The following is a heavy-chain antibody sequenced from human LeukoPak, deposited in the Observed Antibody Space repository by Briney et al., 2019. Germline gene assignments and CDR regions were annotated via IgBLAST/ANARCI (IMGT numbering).Heavy chain of an antibody. J-gene: IGHJ4*02. V-gene: IGHV4-30-4*01. Sequence: SQTLSLTCTVSGGSISSGDYYWSWIRQPPGKGLEWIGYIYHSGSTYYNPSLKSRVTISVDRSKNQFSLKLSSVTAADTAVYYCARCISYSYYFDYWGQGTLVTVSS. D-gene: IGHD1-26*01. CDR2: IYHSGST. CDR1: GGSISSGDYY. CDR3: ARCISYSYYFDY.